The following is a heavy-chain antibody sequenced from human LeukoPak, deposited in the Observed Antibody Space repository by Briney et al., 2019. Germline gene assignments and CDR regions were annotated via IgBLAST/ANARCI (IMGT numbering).Heavy chain of an antibody. J-gene: IGHJ5*01. CDR2: IYTSGST. CDR1: GGSISTDY. V-gene: IGHV4-4*07. CDR3: ASDFGS. Sequence: SETLSLTCTVSGGSISTDYWTWIRQPAGKGLEWIGLIYTSGSTNYNPSLKSRVTISLDTSKNQFSLRLTSVTAADTAVYYCASDFGSWGQGTLVTVSS.